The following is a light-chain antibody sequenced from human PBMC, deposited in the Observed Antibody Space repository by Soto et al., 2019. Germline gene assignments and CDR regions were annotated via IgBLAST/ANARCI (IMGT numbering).Light chain of an antibody. Sequence: IVMTQSPATLSVSPGERATLSCRASQSVSSNLAWYQHKPGQAPRLLIYGASTRATGIPARFSGSGYGTEFTLTISSLQSEDFEVYYCQQYHNWPGTFGTGTKVDIK. J-gene: IGKJ3*01. V-gene: IGKV3-15*01. CDR3: QQYHNWPGT. CDR2: GAS. CDR1: QSVSSN.